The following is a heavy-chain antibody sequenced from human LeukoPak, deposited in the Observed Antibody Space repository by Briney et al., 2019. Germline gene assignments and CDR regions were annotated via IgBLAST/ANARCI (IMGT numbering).Heavy chain of an antibody. V-gene: IGHV3-30-3*01. CDR3: AREYPGTATLIDY. CDR2: ISYDGSNK. Sequence: GALRLSCAASGFTFSSYAMHWVRQAPGKGLEWVAVISYDGSNKYYADSVKGRFTISRDNSKNTLYLQMNSLRAEDTAVYYCAREYPGTATLIDYWGQGTLVIVSS. D-gene: IGHD2-21*02. CDR1: GFTFSSYA. J-gene: IGHJ4*02.